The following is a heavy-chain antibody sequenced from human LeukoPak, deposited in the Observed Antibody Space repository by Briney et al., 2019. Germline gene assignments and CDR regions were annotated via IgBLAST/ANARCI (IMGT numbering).Heavy chain of an antibody. D-gene: IGHD2-21*01. CDR3: ARVVKVSDI. CDR2: IKKDGSEK. CDR1: GFSFSDYL. Sequence: PGGSLRLSCVVSGFSFSDYLMSWVRQAPGKGLEWVANIKKDGSEKYYVDSVKGRFTISRDNAKNSLYLQMNSLRAEDTAVYYCARVVKVSDIWGQGTMVTVSS. V-gene: IGHV3-7*03. J-gene: IGHJ3*02.